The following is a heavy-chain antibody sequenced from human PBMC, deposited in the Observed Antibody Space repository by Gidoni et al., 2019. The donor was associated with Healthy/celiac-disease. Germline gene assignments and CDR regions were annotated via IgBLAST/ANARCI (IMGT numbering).Heavy chain of an antibody. V-gene: IGHV3-30*18. CDR3: AKSLVGYCSSTSCYTLSDY. CDR1: GFTFSSYG. J-gene: IGHJ4*02. D-gene: IGHD2-2*02. Sequence: QVQLVESGGGVVQPGRSLRLSCAASGFTFSSYGMHWVRQAPGKGLEWVAVISYDGSNKYYADSVKGRFTISRDNSKNTLYLQMNSLRAEDTAVYYCAKSLVGYCSSTSCYTLSDYWGQGTLVTVSS. CDR2: ISYDGSNK.